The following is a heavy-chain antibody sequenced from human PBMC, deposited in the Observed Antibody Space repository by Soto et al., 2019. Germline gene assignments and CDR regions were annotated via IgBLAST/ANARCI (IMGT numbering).Heavy chain of an antibody. Sequence: VASVKVSCKASGYAFTSYGISWVRQAPGQGLEWMGWISAYNGNTNYAQKLQGRVTMTTDTSTSTAYMELRSLRSDDTAVYYCARDSSARNHWFDPWGQGTLVTVSS. CDR1: GYAFTSYG. V-gene: IGHV1-18*01. J-gene: IGHJ5*02. CDR3: ARDSSARNHWFDP. CDR2: ISAYNGNT.